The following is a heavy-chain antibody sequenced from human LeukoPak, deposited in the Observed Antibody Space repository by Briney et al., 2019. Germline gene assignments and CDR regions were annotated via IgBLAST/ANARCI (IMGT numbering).Heavy chain of an antibody. J-gene: IGHJ6*02. Sequence: GGSLRLSCAASGFTFSYDWMTWVRQAPGKGLEWVARIKSKTDGGTTDYAAPVKGRFIISRDDSKNTLYLQMNSLKTEDTAVYYCSTVRYCSGGSCVGGMDVWGQGTTVTVSS. CDR3: STVRYCSGGSCVGGMDV. D-gene: IGHD2-15*01. V-gene: IGHV3-15*01. CDR2: IKSKTDGGTT. CDR1: GFTFSYDW.